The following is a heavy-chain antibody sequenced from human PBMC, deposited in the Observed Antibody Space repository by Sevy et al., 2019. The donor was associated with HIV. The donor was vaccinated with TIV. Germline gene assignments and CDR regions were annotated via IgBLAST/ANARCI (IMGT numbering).Heavy chain of an antibody. CDR2: ISSNGGST. V-gene: IGHV3-64D*06. CDR1: GFTFSSYA. CDR3: VKDRGAGGYYYGSGSYTYYYYYYGMDV. D-gene: IGHD3-10*01. Sequence: GGSLRLSCSASGFTFSSYAMHWVRQAPGKGLEYVSAISSNGGSTYYADSVKGRFTISRDNSKNTLYLQMSSLRAEDTSVYNCVKDRGAGGYYYGSGSYTYYYYYYGMDVWGQGTTVTVSS. J-gene: IGHJ6*02.